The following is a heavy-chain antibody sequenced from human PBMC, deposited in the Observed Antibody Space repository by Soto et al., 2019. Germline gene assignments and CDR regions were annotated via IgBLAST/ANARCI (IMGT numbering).Heavy chain of an antibody. CDR3: AKDIAMVQGVLIAMDV. CDR1: GFTFSSYG. D-gene: IGHD3-10*01. V-gene: IGHV3-30*18. CDR2: ISYDGSNK. J-gene: IGHJ6*02. Sequence: QVQLVESGGGVVQPGRSLRLSCAASGFTFSSYGMHWVRQAPGKGLEWVAVISYDGSNKYYADSVKGRFTISIDNSKNTLYLQMNSLRTEDTSVYYCAKDIAMVQGVLIAMDVWGQGTTVTVSS.